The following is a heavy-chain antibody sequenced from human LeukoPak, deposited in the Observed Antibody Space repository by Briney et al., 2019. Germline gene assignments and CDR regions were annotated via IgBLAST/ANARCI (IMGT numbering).Heavy chain of an antibody. V-gene: IGHV1-2*02. CDR3: ARGFRYSGSYYDLDY. CDR1: GYTFTGYY. J-gene: IGHJ4*02. CDR2: INPNSGGT. D-gene: IGHD1-26*01. Sequence: ASVKVSCKASGYTFTGYYMHWVRQAPGQGLEWMGWINPNSGGTNYAQKFQGRVTMTRDTSISTAYMELSRLRSDDTAVYYCARGFRYSGSYYDLDYWGQGTPVTVSS.